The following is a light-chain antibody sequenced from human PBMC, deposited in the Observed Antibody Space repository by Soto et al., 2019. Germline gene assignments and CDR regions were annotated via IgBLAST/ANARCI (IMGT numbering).Light chain of an antibody. CDR1: QSVNSN. V-gene: IGKV3-15*01. Sequence: EKVMTQSPAALSVSPGERATLSCRASQSVNSNLAWYQQKAGQAPRLLLYGASTRATGIPARFSGSASGTEFTLTISSLQSEDSAVYYCQQYNDWPLTFGGGTRWISN. CDR3: QQYNDWPLT. CDR2: GAS. J-gene: IGKJ4*01.